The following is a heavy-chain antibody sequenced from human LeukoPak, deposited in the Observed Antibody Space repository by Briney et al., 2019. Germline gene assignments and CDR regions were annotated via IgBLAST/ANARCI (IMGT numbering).Heavy chain of an antibody. CDR2: IYYSGST. CDR1: GGSISSYY. Sequence: SETLSLTCTVSGGSISSYYWSWIRQPPGEGLEWIGYIYYSGSTNYNPSLKSRVTISVDTSKNQFSLKLSSVTAADTAVYYYARGSCSSTSCYARPYYFDYWGQGTLVTVSS. V-gene: IGHV4-59*01. CDR3: ARGSCSSTSCYARPYYFDY. J-gene: IGHJ4*02. D-gene: IGHD2-2*01.